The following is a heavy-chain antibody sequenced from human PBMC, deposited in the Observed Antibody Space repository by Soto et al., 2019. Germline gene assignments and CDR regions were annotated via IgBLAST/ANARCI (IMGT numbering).Heavy chain of an antibody. V-gene: IGHV3-30-3*01. J-gene: IGHJ6*02. Sequence: GGSLRLSCAASGFTFSSYAMHWVRQAPGKGLEWVAVISYDGSNKYYADSVKGRFTISRDNSKNTLYLQMNSLRAEDTAVYYCARDPSLEQQLVEGGYYYYGMDVWGQGTTVTVSS. D-gene: IGHD6-13*01. CDR3: ARDPSLEQQLVEGGYYYYGMDV. CDR1: GFTFSSYA. CDR2: ISYDGSNK.